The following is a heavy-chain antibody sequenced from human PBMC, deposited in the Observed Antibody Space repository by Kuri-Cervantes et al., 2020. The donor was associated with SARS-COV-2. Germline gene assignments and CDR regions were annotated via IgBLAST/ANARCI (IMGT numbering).Heavy chain of an antibody. CDR1: GFTFSSYS. J-gene: IGHJ6*03. V-gene: IGHV3-48*02. CDR3: ARGGSGSYYSLYYYYYMDV. Sequence: GESLKISCAASGFTFSSYSMNWVRQAPGKGLEWVSYISSSSSTIYYADSVKGRFTISRDNAKNSLYLQVNSLRDEDTAVYYCARGGSGSYYSLYYYYYMDVWGKGTTVTVSS. CDR2: ISSSSSTI. D-gene: IGHD3-10*01.